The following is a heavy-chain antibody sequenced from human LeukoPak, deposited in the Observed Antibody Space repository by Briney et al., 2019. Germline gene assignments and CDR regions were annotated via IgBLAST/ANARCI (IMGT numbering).Heavy chain of an antibody. V-gene: IGHV1-18*01. J-gene: IGHJ4*02. Sequence: GSVKVSCKASGYTFTSYGISWVRQAPGQGLEWMGWISAYNGNTNYAQKLQGRVTMTTDTSTSTAYMELRSLRSDDTAVYYCARDFGIGSGPAGFDYWGQGTLVTVSS. D-gene: IGHD2-15*01. CDR3: ARDFGIGSGPAGFDY. CDR2: ISAYNGNT. CDR1: GYTFTSYG.